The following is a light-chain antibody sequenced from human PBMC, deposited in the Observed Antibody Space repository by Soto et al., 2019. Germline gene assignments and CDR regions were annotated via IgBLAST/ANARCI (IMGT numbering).Light chain of an antibody. CDR1: SSNIGRNT. J-gene: IGLJ3*02. CDR2: SND. V-gene: IGLV1-44*01. CDR3: AAWDDSLNGQGV. Sequence: HSVLTQPPSASGTPGQRVSISCSGSSSNIGRNTVNWYQQLPGTAPKVLIYSNDQRPSGVPDRFSGSKSGTSASLAISGLHSEDEADYYCAAWDDSLNGQGVFGGGTKLTVL.